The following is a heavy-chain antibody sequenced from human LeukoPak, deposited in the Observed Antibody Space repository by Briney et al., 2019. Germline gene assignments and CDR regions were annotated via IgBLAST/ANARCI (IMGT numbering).Heavy chain of an antibody. J-gene: IGHJ4*02. CDR2: IYHSGST. Sequence: PQTLSLTCAVSGGSISSGGYSWSWTRQPPGKGLEWIGYIYHSGSTYYNPSLKSRVTISVDRSKNQFSLKLSSVTAADTAVYYCARAGRYYDSSGYDYWGQGTLVTVSS. D-gene: IGHD3-22*01. CDR3: ARAGRYYDSSGYDY. V-gene: IGHV4-30-2*01. CDR1: GGSISSGGYS.